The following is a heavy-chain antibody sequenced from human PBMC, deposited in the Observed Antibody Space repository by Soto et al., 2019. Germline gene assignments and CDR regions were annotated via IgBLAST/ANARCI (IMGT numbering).Heavy chain of an antibody. CDR3: ARSSRRFGELHDDAFDL. D-gene: IGHD3-10*01. Sequence: QLQLQESGPGLVKPSETLSLTCTVSGGSISSSSYYWGWIRQPPGKGLEWIGSIYYSGSTYYNPSLKSRVTISVDTFKTQFSLKLSSVTAADTAVYYCARSSRRFGELHDDAFDLWGQGTMVTVSS. J-gene: IGHJ3*01. V-gene: IGHV4-39*01. CDR2: IYYSGST. CDR1: GGSISSSSYY.